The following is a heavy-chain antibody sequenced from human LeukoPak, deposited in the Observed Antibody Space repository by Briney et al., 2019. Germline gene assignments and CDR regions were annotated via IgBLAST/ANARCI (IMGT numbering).Heavy chain of an antibody. Sequence: GGSLRLSCAASGFTFSDYYMSWIRQAPGKGLEWVSYISSSGSTIYYADSVKGRFTISRDNAKNTLYLQMNSLRAEDTAVYYCARDLISLNWFDPWGQGTLVTVSS. CDR1: GFTFSDYY. J-gene: IGHJ5*02. V-gene: IGHV3-11*04. CDR3: ARDLISLNWFDP. CDR2: ISSSGSTI.